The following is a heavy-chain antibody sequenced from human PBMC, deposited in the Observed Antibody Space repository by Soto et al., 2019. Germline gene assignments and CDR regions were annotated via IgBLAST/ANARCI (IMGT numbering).Heavy chain of an antibody. D-gene: IGHD3-10*01. CDR2: IMSGGTEK. J-gene: IGHJ4*02. Sequence: EGQLVESGGDLVQPGGSLRLSCAASGFTFHSYGMTWVRQAPGKGPEWVASIMSGGTEKYSVDSVKGRFTISRDDAKQSLHLHMSSLRAEDTGIYFCSRDHYGSGAVWGQGTPVTVAS. CDR3: SRDHYGSGAV. CDR1: GFTFHSYG. V-gene: IGHV3-7*03.